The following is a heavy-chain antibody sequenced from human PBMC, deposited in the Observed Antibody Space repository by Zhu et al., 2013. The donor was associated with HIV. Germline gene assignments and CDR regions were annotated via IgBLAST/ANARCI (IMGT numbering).Heavy chain of an antibody. J-gene: IGHJ3*02. CDR2: INPSGGST. V-gene: IGHV1-46*01. CDR3: ARDRGGTHDAFDI. CDR1: GYTFTSYY. D-gene: IGHD2-15*01. Sequence: QVQLVQSGAEVKKPGASVKVSCKASGYTFTSYYMHWVRQAPGQGLEWMGIINPSGGSTSYAQKFQGRVTMTRDTSTSTVYMELSSLRSEDTAVYYCARDRGGTHDAFDIWGQGTNGHRLF.